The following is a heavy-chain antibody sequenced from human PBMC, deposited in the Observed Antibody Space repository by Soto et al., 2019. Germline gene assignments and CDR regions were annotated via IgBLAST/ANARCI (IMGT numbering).Heavy chain of an antibody. CDR2: IIPIFGTA. J-gene: IGHJ4*02. V-gene: IGHV1-69*13. CDR3: ARVLDYGDFNWPVGY. Sequence: GASVKVSCKASGGTFSSYAISWVRQAPGQGLEWMGGIIPIFGTANYAQKSQGRVTITADESTSTAYMELSSLRSEDTAVYYCARVLDYGDFNWPVGYWGQGTLVTVSS. D-gene: IGHD4-17*01. CDR1: GGTFSSYA.